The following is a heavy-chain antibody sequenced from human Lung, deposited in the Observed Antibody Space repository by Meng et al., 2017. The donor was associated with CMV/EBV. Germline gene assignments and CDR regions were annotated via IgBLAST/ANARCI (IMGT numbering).Heavy chain of an antibody. Sequence: NWVRQAQGKGLEWVGRIKSINDGGTSDYAAPVKGRFTISRDDSKNTLYLHMNSLKTEDTAVYYCTTEFTRGYWGQGTLVTVSS. CDR3: TTEFTRGY. V-gene: IGHV3-15*01. J-gene: IGHJ4*02. CDR2: IKSINDGGTS. D-gene: IGHD3-10*01.